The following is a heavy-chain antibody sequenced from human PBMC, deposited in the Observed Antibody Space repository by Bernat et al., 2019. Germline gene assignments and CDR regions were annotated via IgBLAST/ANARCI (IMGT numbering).Heavy chain of an antibody. J-gene: IGHJ6*02. Sequence: QVQLVESGGGVVQPGRSLRLSCAASGFTFSSYGMHWVRQAPGKGLEWVAVISYDGSNKYYADSVKGRFTISRDNSKNTLYLQMNSLRAEDTAVYYCAKSPDSYGYAYGMDVWGQWTTVTVSS. CDR2: ISYDGSNK. V-gene: IGHV3-30*18. CDR1: GFTFSSYG. D-gene: IGHD5-18*01. CDR3: AKSPDSYGYAYGMDV.